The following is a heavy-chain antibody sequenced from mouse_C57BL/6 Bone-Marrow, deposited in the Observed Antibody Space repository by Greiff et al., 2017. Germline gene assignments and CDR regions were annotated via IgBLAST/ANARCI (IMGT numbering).Heavy chain of an antibody. J-gene: IGHJ2*01. CDR1: GYTFTSYW. Sequence: QVQLQQPGAELVKPGASVKLSCKASGYTFTSYWMHWVKQRPGQGLEWIGMIHPNSGSTNYNEKFKSKATLTVDKSSSTAYMQLSSLTSEDSAVYYCASGGLLRFLFDYWGQGTTLTVSS. CDR2: IHPNSGST. V-gene: IGHV1-64*01. CDR3: ASGGLLRFLFDY. D-gene: IGHD1-1*01.